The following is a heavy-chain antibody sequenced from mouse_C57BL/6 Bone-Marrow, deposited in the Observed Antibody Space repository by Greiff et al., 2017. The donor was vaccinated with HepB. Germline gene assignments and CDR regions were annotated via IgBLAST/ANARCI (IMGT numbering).Heavy chain of an antibody. J-gene: IGHJ4*01. V-gene: IGHV1-59*01. D-gene: IGHD1-1*01. CDR3: ARGYYGSGGFGMDY. Sequence: QVQLQQPGAELVRPGTSVKLSCKASGYTFTSYWMHWVKQRPGQGLEWIGVIDPSDSYTNYNQKFKGKATLTVDTSSSTAYMQLSSLTSEDSAVYYCARGYYGSGGFGMDYWGQGTSVTVSS. CDR1: GYTFTSYW. CDR2: IDPSDSYT.